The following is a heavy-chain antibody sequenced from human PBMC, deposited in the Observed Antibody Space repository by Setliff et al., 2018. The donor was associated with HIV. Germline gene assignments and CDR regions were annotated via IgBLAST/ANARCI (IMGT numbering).Heavy chain of an antibody. CDR1: GGSISSYS. V-gene: IGHV4-59*08. J-gene: IGHJ4*02. CDR2: IYYSGST. Sequence: PSETLSLPCTVSGGSISSYSWSWIRQPPGKGLERIGSIYYSGSTNYNPSLSSRVTISADTSRNQFSLRLNSLTAADTAMYYCARFARDPTDWGRGILVTVSS. CDR3: ARFARDPTD.